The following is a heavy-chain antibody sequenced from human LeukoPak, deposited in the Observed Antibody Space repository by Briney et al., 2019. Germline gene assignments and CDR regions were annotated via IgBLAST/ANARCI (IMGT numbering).Heavy chain of an antibody. CDR2: MNPNSGNT. V-gene: IGHV1-8*01. CDR3: ARGIEEWLVGDY. J-gene: IGHJ4*02. CDR1: GYTFTSYD. Sequence: ASAKVSCKASGYTFTSYDINWVRQSTGQGLEWMGWMNPNSGNTGYAQKFQGRVTMTRNTSISTAYMELSSLRSEDTAVYYCARGIEEWLVGDYWGQGTLVTVSS. D-gene: IGHD6-19*01.